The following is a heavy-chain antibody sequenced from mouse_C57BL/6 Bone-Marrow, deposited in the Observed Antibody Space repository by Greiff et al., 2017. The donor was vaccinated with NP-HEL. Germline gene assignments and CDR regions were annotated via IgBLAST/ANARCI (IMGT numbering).Heavy chain of an antibody. CDR3: HVRFAY. V-gene: IGHV1-42*01. CDR2: INPSTGGT. CDR1: GYSFTGYY. J-gene: IGHJ3*01. Sequence: VQLKESGPELVKPGASVKISCKASGYSFTGYYMNWVKQSPEKSLEWIGEINPSTGGTTYNQKFKAKATLTVDKSSSTAYMQLKSLTSEDSAVYYCHVRFAYWGQGTLVTVSA.